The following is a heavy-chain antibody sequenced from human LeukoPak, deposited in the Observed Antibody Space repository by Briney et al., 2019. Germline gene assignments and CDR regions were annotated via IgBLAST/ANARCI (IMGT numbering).Heavy chain of an antibody. CDR3: ASPAYGDYALFDY. CDR2: ISGSGGST. J-gene: IGHJ4*02. Sequence: GGSLRLSCAASGFTFSSYAMSWVRQAPGKGLEGVSAISGSGGSTYYADSVKGRFTISRDNAKNSLYLQMNSLRAEDTAVYYCASPAYGDYALFDYWGQGTLVTVSS. CDR1: GFTFSSYA. V-gene: IGHV3-23*01. D-gene: IGHD4-17*01.